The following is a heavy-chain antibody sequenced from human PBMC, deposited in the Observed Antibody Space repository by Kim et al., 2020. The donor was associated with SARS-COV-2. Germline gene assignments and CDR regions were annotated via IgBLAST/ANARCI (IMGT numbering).Heavy chain of an antibody. CDR1: GYSFTTYG. CDR2: IRAYNGHK. CDR3: GRLKGCGGDCDAVDV. J-gene: IGHJ3*01. V-gene: IGHV1-18*01. D-gene: IGHD2-21*01. Sequence: ASVKVSCKTSGYSFTTYGVSWVRQAPGQGLEWMGWIRAYNGHKIYAEKFQGRVTMTMDPDTDTAYMEIWSLRSEDTAVYYCGRLKGCGGDCDAVDVGGQGTMVTVPS.